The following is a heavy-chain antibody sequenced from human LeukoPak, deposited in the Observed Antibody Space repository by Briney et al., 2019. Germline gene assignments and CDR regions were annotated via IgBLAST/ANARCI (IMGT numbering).Heavy chain of an antibody. CDR2: INQEGSEK. Sequence: GGSLRLSCAASGFIFSRYWMSWVRQAPGKELEWVANINQEGSEKYYVDSVKGRFTISRDNAKNSLYLQMNSLRVEDTAVYYCARPFSDLVSSDYWGQGILVTVSS. CDR1: GFIFSRYW. D-gene: IGHD5/OR15-5a*01. V-gene: IGHV3-7*01. CDR3: ARPFSDLVSSDY. J-gene: IGHJ4*02.